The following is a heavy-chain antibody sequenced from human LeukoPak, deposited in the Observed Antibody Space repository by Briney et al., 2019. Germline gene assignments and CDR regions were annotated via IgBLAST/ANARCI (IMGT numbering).Heavy chain of an antibody. CDR1: GFTFSSYW. Sequence: PGGSLRLSCAASGFTFSSYWMHWVRQAPGEGLVWVSRINSDGSSTSYADSVKGRFTISRDNAKNTLYLQMNSLRAEDTAVYYCARGAYYYYGMDVWGQGTTVTVSS. CDR3: ARGAYYYYGMDV. D-gene: IGHD1-26*01. V-gene: IGHV3-74*01. J-gene: IGHJ6*02. CDR2: INSDGSST.